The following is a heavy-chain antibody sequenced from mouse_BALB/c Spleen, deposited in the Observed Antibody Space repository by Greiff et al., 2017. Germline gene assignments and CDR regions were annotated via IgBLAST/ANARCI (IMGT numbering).Heavy chain of an antibody. V-gene: IGHV1-7*01. CDR1: GYTFTSYW. CDR3: ARDTTVEGND. CDR2: INPSTGYT. J-gene: IGHJ2*01. Sequence: QVQLQQSGAELAKPGASVKMSCKASGYTFTSYWMHWVKQRPGQGLEWIGYINPSTGYTEYNQKFKDKATLPADKSSSTAYMQLSSLTSEDSAVYYCARDTTVEGNDWGQGTTLTVSS. D-gene: IGHD1-1*01.